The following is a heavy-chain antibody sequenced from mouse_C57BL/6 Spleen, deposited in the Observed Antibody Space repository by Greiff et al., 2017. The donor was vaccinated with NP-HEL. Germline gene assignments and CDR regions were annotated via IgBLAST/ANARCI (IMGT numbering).Heavy chain of an antibody. J-gene: IGHJ1*03. Sequence: QVQLQQPGAELVKPGASVKMSCKASGYTFTSYWITWVKQRPGQGLEWIGDIYPGSGSTNYNEKFKSKATLTVDTSSSTAYMQLSSLTAEDSAGYYCARRGYYYGSSSYWYFDVWGTGTTVTVSS. CDR1: GYTFTSYW. D-gene: IGHD1-1*01. CDR2: IYPGSGST. CDR3: ARRGYYYGSSSYWYFDV. V-gene: IGHV1-55*01.